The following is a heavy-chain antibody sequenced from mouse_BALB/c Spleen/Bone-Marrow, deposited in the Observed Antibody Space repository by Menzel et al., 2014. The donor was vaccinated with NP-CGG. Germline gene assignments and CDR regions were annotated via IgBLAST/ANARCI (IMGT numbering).Heavy chain of an antibody. J-gene: IGHJ3*01. D-gene: IGHD2-13*01. Sequence: EVKLMESGGGLVQPGGSLKLSCAASGFTFSNYGMSWVRQTPDKRLDLVATISSNGGTTYYPDSVKGRFTISRDNAKNALYLQMSSLKSEYTAMYFCARGLYYVAYGPGFAYWGQGTLVTVSA. CDR3: ARGLYYVAYGPGFAY. CDR2: ISSNGGTT. V-gene: IGHV5-6-3*01. CDR1: GFTFSNYG.